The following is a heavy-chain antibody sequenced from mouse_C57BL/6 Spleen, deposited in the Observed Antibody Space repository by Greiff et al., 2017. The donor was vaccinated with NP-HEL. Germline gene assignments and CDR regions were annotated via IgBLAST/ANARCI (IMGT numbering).Heavy chain of an antibody. J-gene: IGHJ4*01. CDR1: GFNIKDDY. Sequence: EVQLVESGAELVRPGASVKLSCTASGFNIKDDYMHWVKQRPEQGLEWIGWIDPENGDTEYASKFQGKATITADTSSNTAYLQLSSLTSEDTAVYYCTTFYYGYAMDYWGQGTSVTVSS. D-gene: IGHD2-1*01. CDR3: TTFYYGYAMDY. V-gene: IGHV14-4*01. CDR2: IDPENGDT.